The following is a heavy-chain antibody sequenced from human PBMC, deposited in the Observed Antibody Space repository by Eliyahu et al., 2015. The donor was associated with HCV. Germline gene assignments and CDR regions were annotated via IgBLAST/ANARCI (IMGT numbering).Heavy chain of an antibody. D-gene: IGHD2-15*01. V-gene: IGHV4-34*01. CDR2: INHSGST. CDR1: GGSFSGXY. CDR3: ARDFKRTYCSGGSCYQNYYYYGMDV. Sequence: QVQLQQWGAGLLKPSETLSLTCAVXGGSFSGXYWXWIRQPPGKGLEXIGEINHSGSTNYNPSLKSRVTISVDTSKNQFSLKLSSVTAADTAVYYCARDFKRTYCSGGSCYQNYYYYGMDVWGQGTTVTVSS. J-gene: IGHJ6*02.